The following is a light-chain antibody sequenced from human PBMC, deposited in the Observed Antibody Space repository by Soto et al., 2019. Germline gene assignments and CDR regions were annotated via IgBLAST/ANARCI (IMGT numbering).Light chain of an antibody. Sequence: DIQLPPTPSFLSASVAASVSLTCRASQGISSYLAWYQQKPGKAPKLLIYAASTLQSGVPSRFSGSGSGTDFTLTISSLQPEDFATYYCQQLNSYPITCGQGTRLEIK. CDR3: QQLNSYPIT. CDR2: AAS. CDR1: QGISSY. J-gene: IGKJ5*01. V-gene: IGKV1-9*01.